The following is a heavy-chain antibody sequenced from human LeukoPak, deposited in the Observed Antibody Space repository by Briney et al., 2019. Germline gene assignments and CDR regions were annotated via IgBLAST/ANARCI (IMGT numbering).Heavy chain of an antibody. CDR1: GFTFSSYA. V-gene: IGHV3-23*01. CDR2: ISGSGGST. J-gene: IGHJ4*02. CDR3: AKVRTPGEYQLLWEGMSDY. D-gene: IGHD2-2*01. Sequence: PGGSLRLSCAASGFTFSSYAMSWVRQAPGKGLEWVSAISGSGGSTYYADSVKGRFTISRDNSKNTLYLQMNSLRAEDTAVYYCAKVRTPGEYQLLWEGMSDYWGQGTLVTVSS.